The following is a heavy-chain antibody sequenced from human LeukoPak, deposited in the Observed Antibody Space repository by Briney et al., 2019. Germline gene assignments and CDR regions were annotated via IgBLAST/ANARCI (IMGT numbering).Heavy chain of an antibody. CDR1: GFSFRSSA. J-gene: IGHJ4*02. CDR2: ISGSGDST. Sequence: GGSLRLSCAASGFSFRSSAMSWVRQAPGKGLEWVSAISGSGDSTYYADSVKGRFTISRDNSKNTLYLQMNSLRAEDTAVYYCAATSGWAFDYWGQGTLVTVSS. V-gene: IGHV3-23*01. D-gene: IGHD6-19*01. CDR3: AATSGWAFDY.